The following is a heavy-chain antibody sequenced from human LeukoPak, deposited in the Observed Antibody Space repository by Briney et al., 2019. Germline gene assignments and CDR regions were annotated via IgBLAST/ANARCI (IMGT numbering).Heavy chain of an antibody. D-gene: IGHD3-22*01. J-gene: IGHJ4*02. Sequence: ASEKVSCKASGYTLTAHYIHGVRQAPGQGLEWMGRINTNSGCTKYAQRLQGRVTMTRDTSISTAYMDLSRLGSDDTAVYYCATDIEDYDSTFANWGQGTLVTVSS. V-gene: IGHV1-2*06. CDR1: GYTLTAHY. CDR3: ATDIEDYDSTFAN. CDR2: INTNSGCT.